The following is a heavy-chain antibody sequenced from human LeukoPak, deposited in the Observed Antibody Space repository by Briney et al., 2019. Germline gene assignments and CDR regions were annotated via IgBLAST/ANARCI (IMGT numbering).Heavy chain of an antibody. CDR1: AFSFSKFA. CDR2: ITANGGYT. Sequence: GRSLRLSCAASAFSFSKFALIWVRQAPGKGLEWVSAITANGGYTLYADAVKGRFTVSRDNSKNTLYLQINSLRPEDTAMYYCAKDPNGDYIGAFDFWGQGTMVTVSS. V-gene: IGHV3-23*01. CDR3: AKDPNGDYIGAFDF. D-gene: IGHD4-17*01. J-gene: IGHJ3*01.